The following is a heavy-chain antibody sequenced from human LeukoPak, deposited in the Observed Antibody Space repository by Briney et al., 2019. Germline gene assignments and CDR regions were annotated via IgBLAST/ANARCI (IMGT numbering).Heavy chain of an antibody. J-gene: IGHJ4*02. Sequence: KTGGSLRLSCAASGFTFSSYWMSWVRQAPGKGLEWVGRIKSKTDGGTTDYTGPVKGRFTITRDDSKNTLYLQMNSLKTEDTAVYYCLAHSTSSAPNYWGQGTLVTVSS. CDR2: IKSKTDGGTT. CDR3: LAHSTSSAPNY. CDR1: GFTFSSYW. D-gene: IGHD6-6*01. V-gene: IGHV3-15*01.